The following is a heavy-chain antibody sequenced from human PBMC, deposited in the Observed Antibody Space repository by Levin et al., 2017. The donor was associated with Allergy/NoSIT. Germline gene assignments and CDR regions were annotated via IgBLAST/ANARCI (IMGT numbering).Heavy chain of an antibody. J-gene: IGHJ4*02. Sequence: GGSLRLSCAASGFTFSRYAMSWVRQAPGKGLEWVSAITSSGGSTYYADSVKGRFTISRDNSKNTVYLQMNSLRAEDTAVYYCAKDPSESYYGHSDYWGQGTLVTISS. CDR2: ITSSGGST. D-gene: IGHD1-26*01. CDR3: AKDPSESYYGHSDY. CDR1: GFTFSRYA. V-gene: IGHV3-23*01.